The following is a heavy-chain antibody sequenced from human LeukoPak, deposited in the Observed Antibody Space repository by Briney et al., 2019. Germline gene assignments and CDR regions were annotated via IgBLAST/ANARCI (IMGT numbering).Heavy chain of an antibody. D-gene: IGHD3-10*01. Sequence: SETLSLTCTVSGGSISSSSYYWGWIRQPPGKGLEWIGSIYYSGSTYYNPSLKSRVTISVDTSKSQFSLKLSSVTAADTAVYYCARVRYYYGSGSSIPPPIRDFDYWGQGTLVTVSS. CDR1: GGSISSSSYY. CDR3: ARVRYYYGSGSSIPPPIRDFDY. CDR2: IYYSGST. J-gene: IGHJ4*02. V-gene: IGHV4-39*07.